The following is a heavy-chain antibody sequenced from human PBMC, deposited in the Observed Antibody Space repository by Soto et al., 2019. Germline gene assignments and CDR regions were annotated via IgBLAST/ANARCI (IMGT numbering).Heavy chain of an antibody. J-gene: IGHJ4*02. Sequence: ASVNVSCKASGYTFTSYGISWVRQAPGQGLEWMGWISAYNGNTNYAQKLQGRVTMTTDTSTSTAYMELMSLGSDDTAVYYCARDMSQQLVRCLDYWGQGTLVTVSS. CDR3: ARDMSQQLVRCLDY. CDR2: ISAYNGNT. D-gene: IGHD6-13*01. CDR1: GYTFTSYG. V-gene: IGHV1-18*01.